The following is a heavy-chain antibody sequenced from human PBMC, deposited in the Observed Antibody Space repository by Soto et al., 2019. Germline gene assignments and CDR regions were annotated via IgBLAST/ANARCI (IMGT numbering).Heavy chain of an antibody. D-gene: IGHD3-10*01. J-gene: IGHJ5*02. CDR2: LYYTGRT. Sequence: QLQLQESGPELVKPSETLSLTCTVSGGSISSGTYYWGWIRQPPGKGLEWIGSLYYTGRTYYSPSLKSRVTISVDTSKNHFSLNLTSVTAADTAVYYCARRLARGVIGWFDPWGQGTLVTVSS. CDR3: ARRLARGVIGWFDP. V-gene: IGHV4-39*02. CDR1: GGSISSGTYY.